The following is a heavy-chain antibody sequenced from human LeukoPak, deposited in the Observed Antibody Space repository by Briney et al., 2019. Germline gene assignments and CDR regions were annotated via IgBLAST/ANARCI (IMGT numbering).Heavy chain of an antibody. CDR1: GGSFSGHY. Sequence: SETLSLTCAVYGGSFSGHYWSWIRQPPGKGLEWIGEINHSGSTNYNPSLKSRVTISVDTSKNQFSLKLSSVTAADTAVYYCARLSRFGQVDYWGQGTLVTVSS. CDR3: ARLSRFGQVDY. CDR2: INHSGST. D-gene: IGHD3-10*01. V-gene: IGHV4-34*01. J-gene: IGHJ4*02.